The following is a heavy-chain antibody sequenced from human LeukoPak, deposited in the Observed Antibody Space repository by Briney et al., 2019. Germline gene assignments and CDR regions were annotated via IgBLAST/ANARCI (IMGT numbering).Heavy chain of an antibody. D-gene: IGHD2-2*01. CDR2: ISGSGGSA. CDR1: GFTFSSYA. J-gene: IGHJ4*02. V-gene: IGHV3-23*01. Sequence: GGSLRLSCAASGFTFSSYAMSWVRQAPGKGLEWVSAISGSGGSAYYADSVKGRFIISRDNSKNTLNLQMNSLRAEDTAVYYCAKDIVVVPAAISYWGQGTLVTVSS. CDR3: AKDIVVVPAAISY.